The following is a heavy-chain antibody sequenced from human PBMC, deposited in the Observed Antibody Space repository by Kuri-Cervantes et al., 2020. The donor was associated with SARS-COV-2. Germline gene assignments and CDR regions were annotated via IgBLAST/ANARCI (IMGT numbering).Heavy chain of an antibody. V-gene: IGHV3-33*01. CDR3: ARDGLYSYGLHY. D-gene: IGHD5-18*01. CDR1: GFTFSSYG. CDR2: IWYDGSNK. J-gene: IGHJ4*02. Sequence: GESLKISCAASGFTFSSYGMHWVRQAPGKGLEWVAVIWYDGSNKYYADSVKGRFTISRDNSKNTLYLQMNSLRAEDTAVYYCARDGLYSYGLHYWGQGTLVTVSS.